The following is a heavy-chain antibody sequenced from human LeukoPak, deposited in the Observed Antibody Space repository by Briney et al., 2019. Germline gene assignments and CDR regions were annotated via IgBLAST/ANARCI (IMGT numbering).Heavy chain of an antibody. J-gene: IGHJ4*02. D-gene: IGHD2-21*02. CDR3: ARGGECGGDCYSIIYYFDY. V-gene: IGHV3-30-3*01. CDR1: GFTFSSYA. Sequence: PGRSLRLSCVASGFTFSSYAMHWVRQAPGKGLEWVAVISYDGSNKYYADSVKGRFTISRDNSKNTLYLQMNSLRAEDTAVYYCARGGECGGDCYSIIYYFDYWGQGTLVTVSS. CDR2: ISYDGSNK.